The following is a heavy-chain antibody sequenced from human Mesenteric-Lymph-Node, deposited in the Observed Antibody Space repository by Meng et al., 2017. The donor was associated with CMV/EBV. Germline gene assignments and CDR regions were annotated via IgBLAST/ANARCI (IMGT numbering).Heavy chain of an antibody. D-gene: IGHD6-19*01. Sequence: VSAKVSCKASGYTFTNYGISWVRQAPGQGLEWMGWISTYNGNTNYAQKVQGRVTMTTDTSTSTAYMELRSLRSDDTAVYYCAGDRAGYSSGWYDYWGQGTLVTVSS. V-gene: IGHV1-18*01. CDR3: AGDRAGYSSGWYDY. J-gene: IGHJ4*02. CDR2: ISTYNGNT. CDR1: GYTFTNYG.